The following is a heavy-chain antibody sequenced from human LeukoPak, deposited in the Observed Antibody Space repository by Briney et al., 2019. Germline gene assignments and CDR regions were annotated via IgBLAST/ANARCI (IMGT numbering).Heavy chain of an antibody. CDR3: AREVRDGYNPFGY. CDR1: GFTFSSYS. D-gene: IGHD5-24*01. CDR2: ISSSSSYI. Sequence: GGSLRLSCAASGFTFSSYSMNWVRQAPGKGLEWVSSISSSSSYIYYADSVKGRFTISRDNAKNSLYLQMNSLRAEDTAVYYCAREVRDGYNPFGYWGQGTLVTVSS. J-gene: IGHJ4*02. V-gene: IGHV3-21*01.